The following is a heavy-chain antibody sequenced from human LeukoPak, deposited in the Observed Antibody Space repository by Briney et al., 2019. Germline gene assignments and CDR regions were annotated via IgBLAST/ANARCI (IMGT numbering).Heavy chain of an antibody. D-gene: IGHD4-23*01. J-gene: IGHJ4*02. V-gene: IGHV4-39*01. Sequence: SETLSLTCTVSGGSISSSPYYWGWIRQPPGKDLEWIGGIYYSGSTYYNPSLKSRVTISVDTSKNQFSLKLSSVTAADTAVYYCTRRSNSQPPNYWGQGTLVTVSS. CDR3: TRRSNSQPPNY. CDR2: IYYSGST. CDR1: GGSISSSPYY.